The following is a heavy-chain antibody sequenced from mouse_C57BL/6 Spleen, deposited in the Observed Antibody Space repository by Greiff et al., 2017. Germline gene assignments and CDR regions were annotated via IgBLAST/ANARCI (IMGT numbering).Heavy chain of an antibody. J-gene: IGHJ3*01. CDR2: INPYNGGT. D-gene: IGHD2-4*01. Sequence: EVQLQQSGPVLVKPGASVKMSCKASGYTFTDYYMNWVKQSHGKSLEWIGVINPYNGGTSYNQKFKGKATLTVDKSSSTAYMELNSLTSEDSAVYYCARGGNYDRFAYWGQGTLVTVSA. CDR3: ARGGNYDRFAY. V-gene: IGHV1-19*01. CDR1: GYTFTDYY.